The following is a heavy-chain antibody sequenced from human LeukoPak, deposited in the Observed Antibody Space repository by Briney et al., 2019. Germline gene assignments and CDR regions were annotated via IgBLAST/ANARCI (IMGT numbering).Heavy chain of an antibody. CDR2: IYYSGST. Sequence: SETLSLTCTVSGGSISSYYWSWIRQPPGKGLEWIGYIYYSGSTNYNPSLKSRVTISVDTSKNQFSLKLSSVTAADTAVYYCASQDYGGNSAFDYWGQGTLVTVSS. D-gene: IGHD4-23*01. V-gene: IGHV4-59*01. CDR3: ASQDYGGNSAFDY. CDR1: GGSISSYY. J-gene: IGHJ4*02.